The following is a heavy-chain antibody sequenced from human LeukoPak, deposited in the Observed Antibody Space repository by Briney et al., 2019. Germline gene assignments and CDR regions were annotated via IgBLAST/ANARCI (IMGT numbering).Heavy chain of an antibody. V-gene: IGHV3-21*01. Sequence: PGGSLRLSCAASGFTFSSYSMNWVRQAPGKGLEWVSSISSSSSYIYYADSVKGRFTISRDNAKNSLYLQMNSLRAEDTAVYYCARDLDFWSGYYNCFDPWGQGTLVTVSS. CDR2: ISSSSSYI. J-gene: IGHJ5*02. CDR1: GFTFSSYS. D-gene: IGHD3-3*01. CDR3: ARDLDFWSGYYNCFDP.